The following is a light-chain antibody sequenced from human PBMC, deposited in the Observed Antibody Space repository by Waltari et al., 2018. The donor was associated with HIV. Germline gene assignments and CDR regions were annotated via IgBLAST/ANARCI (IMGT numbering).Light chain of an antibody. CDR1: RSDVGGYNY. J-gene: IGLJ2*01. V-gene: IGLV2-14*01. Sequence: PGQSITISCTGTRSDVGGYNYVSWYQQHPGKAPKLMIYEVSKRPSGVSNRFSGSKSGNTASLTISGLQAEDEADYYCSSYTSSSTYVVFGGGTKLTVL. CDR2: EVS. CDR3: SSYTSSSTYVV.